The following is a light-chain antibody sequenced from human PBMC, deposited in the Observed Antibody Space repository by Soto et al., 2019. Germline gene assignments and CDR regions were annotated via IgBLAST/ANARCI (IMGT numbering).Light chain of an antibody. J-gene: IGKJ2*01. CDR1: QSVHSNY. CDR3: QQYNSSPPMYT. Sequence: EIVLTQSPGTLSLSPGDRATLSCRARQSVHSNYVAWYQQKPGQAPRLLIYGASGRATGIPDRFSGSGSGTDFTLTISRLEPEDFAVYSCQQYNSSPPMYTFGQGTKLEIK. CDR2: GAS. V-gene: IGKV3-20*01.